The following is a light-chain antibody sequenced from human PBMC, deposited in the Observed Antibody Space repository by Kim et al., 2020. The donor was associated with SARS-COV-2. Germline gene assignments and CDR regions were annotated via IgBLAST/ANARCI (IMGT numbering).Light chain of an antibody. V-gene: IGKV3-15*01. CDR3: QQYNDWPPT. J-gene: IGKJ1*01. CDR2: DAS. CDR1: QSVRSN. Sequence: SPGERATLSCRASQSVRSNLAWYQRKPGQAPRLLIRDASTRAAGIPDRFSGTGSGTEFTLTISSLQSEDFAIYCCQQYNDWPPTFGQGTKVDIK.